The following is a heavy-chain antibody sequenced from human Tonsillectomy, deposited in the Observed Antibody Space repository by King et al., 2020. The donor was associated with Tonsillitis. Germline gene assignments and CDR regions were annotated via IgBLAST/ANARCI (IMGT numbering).Heavy chain of an antibody. V-gene: IGHV3-11*05. D-gene: IGHD6-19*01. J-gene: IGHJ3*02. CDR2: ISSSNSYT. CDR1: GFTFSDYY. Sequence: VQLVQSGGGLVKPGGSLRLSCAASGFTFSDYYMTWIRQAPGKGLEWVSYISSSNSYTNYADSVKGRFTISRDNAKNSLYLQMNSLRAEDTAVYYCARSREQWLATSAFDIWGQGTMVTVSS. CDR3: ARSREQWLATSAFDI.